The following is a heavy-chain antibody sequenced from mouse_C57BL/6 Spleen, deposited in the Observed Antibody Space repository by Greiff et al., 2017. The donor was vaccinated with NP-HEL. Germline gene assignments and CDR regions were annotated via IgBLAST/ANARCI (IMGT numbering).Heavy chain of an antibody. CDR1: GFTFSSYG. V-gene: IGHV5-6*01. CDR3: ARHGTGTFYYAMDY. CDR2: ISSGGSYT. J-gene: IGHJ4*01. D-gene: IGHD4-1*01. Sequence: EVQLVESGGDLVKPGGSLKLSCAASGFTFSSYGMSWVRQTPDKRLEWVATISSGGSYTYYPDRVKGRFTISRDNAKNTLYLQMSSLKSEDTAMYYCARHGTGTFYYAMDYWGQGTSVTVSS.